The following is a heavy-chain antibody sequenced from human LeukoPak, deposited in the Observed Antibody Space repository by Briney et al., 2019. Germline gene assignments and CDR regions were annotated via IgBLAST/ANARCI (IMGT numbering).Heavy chain of an antibody. V-gene: IGHV3-33*01. Sequence: PGRSLRLSCAASGFTFRSYGMHWVRQAPGKGLEWVAVIWYDGSNKYYADSVKGRFTISRDSSKNTLYLQMNSLRAEDTGVYYCARDRQLHYFDYWGQGTLVTVSS. CDR2: IWYDGSNK. CDR1: GFTFRSYG. D-gene: IGHD2-2*01. J-gene: IGHJ4*02. CDR3: ARDRQLHYFDY.